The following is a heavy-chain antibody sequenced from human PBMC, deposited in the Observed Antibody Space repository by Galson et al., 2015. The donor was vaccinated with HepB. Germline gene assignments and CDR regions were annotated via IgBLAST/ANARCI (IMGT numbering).Heavy chain of an antibody. Sequence: SVKVSCKASGYTFSSFAMNWVRQAPGQGLEWMGWINTDTGNPTYAQGFTGRFVFSLDTSVSTAYLQISSLKAEDTAVYYCARDRGSGGHFFDYWGRGTLVTVSS. CDR3: ARDRGSGGHFFDY. D-gene: IGHD4-23*01. J-gene: IGHJ4*02. V-gene: IGHV7-4-1*02. CDR2: INTDTGNP. CDR1: GYTFSSFA.